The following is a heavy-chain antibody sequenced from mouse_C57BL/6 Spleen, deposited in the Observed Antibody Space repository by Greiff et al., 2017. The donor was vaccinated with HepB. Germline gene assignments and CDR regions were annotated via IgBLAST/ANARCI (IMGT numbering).Heavy chain of an antibody. CDR2: IDPSDSYT. CDR3: ARLGDYGSSPYWYFDV. CDR1: GYTFTSYW. Sequence: QVQLQQPGAELVRPGTSVKLSCKASGYTFTSYWMHWVKQRPGQGLEWIGVIDPSDSYTNYNQKFKGKATLTVDTSSSTAYMQLSSLTSEDSAVYYVARLGDYGSSPYWYFDVWGTGTTVTVSS. J-gene: IGHJ1*03. V-gene: IGHV1-59*01. D-gene: IGHD1-1*01.